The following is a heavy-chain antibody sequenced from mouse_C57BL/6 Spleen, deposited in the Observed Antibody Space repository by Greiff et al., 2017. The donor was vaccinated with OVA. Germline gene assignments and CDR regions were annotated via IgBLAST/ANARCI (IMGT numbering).Heavy chain of an antibody. CDR3: ARHMGDY. Sequence: QVQLQQSGAELVMPGASVKLSCKASGYTFTSYWMHWVKQRPGQGLEWIGEIDPSDSYTNYNQKFKGKSTLTVDKSSSTAYMQLSSLTSEDSAVYYCARHMGDYWGQGTSVTVSS. CDR1: GYTFTSYW. CDR2: IDPSDSYT. D-gene: IGHD3-1*01. V-gene: IGHV1-69*01. J-gene: IGHJ4*01.